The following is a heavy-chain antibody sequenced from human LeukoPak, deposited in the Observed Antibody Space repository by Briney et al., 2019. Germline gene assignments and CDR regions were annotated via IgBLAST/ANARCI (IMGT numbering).Heavy chain of an antibody. CDR2: IYPGDSDT. D-gene: IGHD3-22*01. CDR1: GYSFTSYW. V-gene: IGHV5-51*01. Sequence: GESLKISCKGSGYSFTSYWIGWVRQMPGKGLDWMGIIYPGDSDTRYSPSFQGQVTISADKSISTAYLQWSSLKASDTAMYYCARQRGYYYDSSGYNDAFDIWGQGTMVTVSS. CDR3: ARQRGYYYDSSGYNDAFDI. J-gene: IGHJ3*02.